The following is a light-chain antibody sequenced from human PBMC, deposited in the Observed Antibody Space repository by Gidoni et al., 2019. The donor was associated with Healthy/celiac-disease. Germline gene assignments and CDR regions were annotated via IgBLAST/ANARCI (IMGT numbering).Light chain of an antibody. CDR1: SSDVGGYNY. Sequence: QSALPQPASVSRSPAQSITLSCTGTSSDVGGYNYVSWYQQHPGKAPKLMIYEVSNRPSGVSNRFSGSKSGNTASLTISGLQAEDEADYYCSSYTSSSRVFGGGTKLTVL. V-gene: IGLV2-14*01. J-gene: IGLJ3*02. CDR3: SSYTSSSRV. CDR2: EVS.